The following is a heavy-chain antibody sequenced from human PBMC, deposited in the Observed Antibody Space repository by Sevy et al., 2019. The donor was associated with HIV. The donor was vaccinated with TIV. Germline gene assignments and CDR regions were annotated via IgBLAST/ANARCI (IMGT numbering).Heavy chain of an antibody. Sequence: VGSLRLSCEASGFTFRSYEMNWVRQAPGKGLEWVSYISSSGGIIYYADSVKGRFTISRDNAKNSLLMQMNSLRAEDTAVYYCARVDANYDKGFDPWGQGTLVTVSS. CDR1: GFTFRSYE. V-gene: IGHV3-48*03. D-gene: IGHD3-22*01. CDR2: ISSSGGII. J-gene: IGHJ5*02. CDR3: ARVDANYDKGFDP.